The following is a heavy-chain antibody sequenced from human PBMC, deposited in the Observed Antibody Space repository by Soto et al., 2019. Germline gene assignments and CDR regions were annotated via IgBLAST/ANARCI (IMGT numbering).Heavy chain of an antibody. J-gene: IGHJ4*02. D-gene: IGHD4-17*01. CDR1: RFIFSSYG. Sequence: EVQVLESGGGLIQPGGTLRLSCAASRFIFSSYGMSWVRQAPGKGLEWVSGISGSGGSTWYADSVKGRFTISRDNSKKTLYLQMSSLRVEGTAVYYCAKSPVEYGTFDYWGQGTLVTVTS. CDR3: AKSPVEYGTFDY. CDR2: ISGSGGST. V-gene: IGHV3-23*01.